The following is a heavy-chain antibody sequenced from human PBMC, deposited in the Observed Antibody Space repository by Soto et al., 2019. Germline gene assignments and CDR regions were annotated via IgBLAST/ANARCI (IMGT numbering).Heavy chain of an antibody. CDR2: ITSGGGGT. CDR3: AKVGPYDSGSYMFRYNWFGP. Sequence: GGSLRLSCAASGFTFSSYAMSWVRQAPGMGLEWVSSITSGGGGTYYADSVKGRFTISRDNSKNTFYLQMSSLRADDTAVYYYAKVGPYDSGSYMFRYNWFGPWGPGTLVTVSS. V-gene: IGHV3-23*01. D-gene: IGHD3-10*01. CDR1: GFTFSSYA. J-gene: IGHJ5*02.